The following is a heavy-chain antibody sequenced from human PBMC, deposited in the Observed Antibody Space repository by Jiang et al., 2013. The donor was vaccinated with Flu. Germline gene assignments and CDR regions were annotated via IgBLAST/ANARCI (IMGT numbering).Heavy chain of an antibody. V-gene: IGHV1-8*01. J-gene: IGHJ6*02. D-gene: IGHD3-3*01. Sequence: SGAEVKKPGASVKVSCKASGYTFTNYDINWVRQATGQGLEWMGWMNPNSGNTGYAQKFQGRVTMTKNTSISTAYMELSSLTSEDTAVYYCAQLFGREAFDIWGQGTTVTVSS. CDR1: GYTFTNYD. CDR2: MNPNSGNT. CDR3: AQLFGREAFDI.